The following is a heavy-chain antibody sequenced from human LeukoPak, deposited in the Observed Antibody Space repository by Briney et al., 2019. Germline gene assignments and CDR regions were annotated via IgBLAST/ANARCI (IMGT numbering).Heavy chain of an antibody. J-gene: IGHJ4*02. Sequence: SETLSLTWTVSGASISSHYWSWIRQPAGKGLEWIGRIHNSGTTNYNPSLKSRVTMSVDTSRNQFSLKLTSVTAADTAVYYCARDRAAAGMGRGGDFDYWGQGTLVTASP. D-gene: IGHD6-13*01. CDR1: GASISSHY. CDR3: ARDRAAAGMGRGGDFDY. CDR2: IHNSGTT. V-gene: IGHV4-4*07.